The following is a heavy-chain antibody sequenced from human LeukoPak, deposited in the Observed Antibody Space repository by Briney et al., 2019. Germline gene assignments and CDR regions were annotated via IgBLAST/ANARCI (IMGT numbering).Heavy chain of an antibody. CDR2: INSDGSST. D-gene: IGHD3-22*01. V-gene: IGHV3-74*01. CDR3: ARDVHLRPNYYDSSGYYDY. CDR1: GFTFSSYW. Sequence: GGSLRLSCAASGFTFSSYWMHWVRQAPGKGLVWVSRINSDGSSTSYADSVKGRITISRDNAKNTLYLQMNSLRAEDTAVYYCARDVHLRPNYYDSSGYYDYWGQGTLVTVSS. J-gene: IGHJ4*02.